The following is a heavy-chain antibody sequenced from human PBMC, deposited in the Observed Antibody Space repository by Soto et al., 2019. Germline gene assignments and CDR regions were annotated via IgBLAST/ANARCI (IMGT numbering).Heavy chain of an antibody. Sequence: KVSCKASGGTFSSYTISWVRQAPGQGLEWMGRIIPILGIANYAQKFQGRVTITADKSTSTAYMELSSLRSEDAAVYYCASRADVDTAMVGGFDYWGQGTLVTVSS. CDR3: ASRADVDTAMVGGFDY. CDR1: GGTFSSYT. V-gene: IGHV1-69*02. D-gene: IGHD5-18*01. CDR2: IIPILGIA. J-gene: IGHJ4*02.